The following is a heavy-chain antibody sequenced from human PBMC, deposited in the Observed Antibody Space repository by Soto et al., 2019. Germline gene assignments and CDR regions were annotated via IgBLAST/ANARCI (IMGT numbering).Heavy chain of an antibody. D-gene: IGHD4-17*01. CDR3: ARAAGLGDYVGPHDI. J-gene: IGHJ3*02. CDR2: IWYDGSNK. CDR1: GFTFSSYG. V-gene: IGHV3-33*01. Sequence: PGGSLRLSCAASGFTFSSYGMQWVRQAPGKGLEWVAVIWYDGSNKYYADSVKGRFTISRDNSKNTLYLQMNSLRAEDTAVYYCARAAGLGDYVGPHDIWGQGTMVTVSS.